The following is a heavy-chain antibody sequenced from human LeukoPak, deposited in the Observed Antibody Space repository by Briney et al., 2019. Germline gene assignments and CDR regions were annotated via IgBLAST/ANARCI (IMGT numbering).Heavy chain of an antibody. J-gene: IGHJ5*02. D-gene: IGHD6-6*01. CDR1: GGSISSYY. V-gene: IGHV4-4*07. CDR2: IYTSGST. Sequence: SETLSLTCTVSGGSISSYYWSWIRQPAGKGLEWIGRIYTSGSTNYNPSLKSRVTMSVGTSKNQFSLKLSSVTAADTAVYYCARDGLEYSFQDPWGQGTLVTVSS. CDR3: ARDGLEYSFQDP.